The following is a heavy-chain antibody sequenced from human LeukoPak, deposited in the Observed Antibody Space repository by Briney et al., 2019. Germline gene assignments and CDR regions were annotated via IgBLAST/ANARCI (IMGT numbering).Heavy chain of an antibody. D-gene: IGHD3-16*02. CDR2: ISGSGDST. V-gene: IGHV3-23*01. CDR3: AKDYATFGGVIDLFDY. J-gene: IGHJ4*02. CDR1: GFTFSSYA. Sequence: PGGSLRLSCAASGFTFSSYAMSWVRQAPGKGLEWVSSISGSGDSTYYADSVKGRFTISRDNSKNTLYLQMNSLRAEDTAVYYCAKDYATFGGVIDLFDYWGQGTLVTVSS.